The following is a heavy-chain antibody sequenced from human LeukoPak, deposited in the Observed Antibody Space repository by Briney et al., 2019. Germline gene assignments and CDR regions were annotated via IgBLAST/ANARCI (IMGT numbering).Heavy chain of an antibody. V-gene: IGHV3-30*04. CDR2: ISYDGSNK. Sequence: GRSLRLSCAASGFILSDYNMHWVRQAPGKGLEWVAVISYDGSNKYYADSVKGRFTISRDNSKNTLYLQMNSLRAEDTDVYYCARDQTGFCSGSSCLGSTFDYWGQGTLVTVSS. J-gene: IGHJ4*02. CDR3: ARDQTGFCSGSSCLGSTFDY. D-gene: IGHD2-15*01. CDR1: GFILSDYN.